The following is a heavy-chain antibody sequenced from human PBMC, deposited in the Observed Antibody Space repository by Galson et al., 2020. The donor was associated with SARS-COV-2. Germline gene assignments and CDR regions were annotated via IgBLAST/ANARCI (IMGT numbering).Heavy chain of an antibody. CDR3: ARVPYPRPLRGLGAFDI. J-gene: IGHJ3*02. Sequence: GSLRLSCAASGFTFSNYSMNWVRQAPGKGLEWVSSISSSSSYIYYADSVKGRFTISRDNAKNSLYLQMNSLRAEDTAVYYCARVPYPRPLRGLGAFDIWGQGTMVTVSS. V-gene: IGHV3-21*01. D-gene: IGHD6-19*01. CDR1: GFTFSNYS. CDR2: ISSSSSYI.